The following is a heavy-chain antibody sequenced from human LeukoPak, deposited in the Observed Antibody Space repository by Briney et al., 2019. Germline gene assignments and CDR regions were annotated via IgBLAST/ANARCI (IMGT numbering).Heavy chain of an antibody. J-gene: IGHJ6*01. CDR3: ARLKGRGYGMDV. V-gene: IGHV3-66*04. D-gene: IGHD3-10*01. CDR1: GFTVSSSF. Sequence: GGSLRLSCAASGFTVSSSFMSWVRQAPGKGLEWVSVIYSGGSTYYADSVKGIFTISRDNSQNTVYLQMHSLRAEDTAVYYCARLKGRGYGMDVWGQGTTVTVSS. CDR2: IYSGGST.